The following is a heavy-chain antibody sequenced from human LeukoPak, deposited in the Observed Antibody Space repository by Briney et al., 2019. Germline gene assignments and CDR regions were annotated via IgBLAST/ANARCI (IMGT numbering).Heavy chain of an antibody. Sequence: GGSLRLSCAASGFTFSSYGMSWVRQAPGKGLEWVSAISGSGGSTYYADSVKGRFTISRDNSKNTLYLQMNSLRAEDTAVYYCAPRPPANYYGSGSPYPLDYWGQGTLVTVSS. D-gene: IGHD3-10*01. CDR1: GFTFSSYG. J-gene: IGHJ4*02. V-gene: IGHV3-23*01. CDR2: ISGSGGST. CDR3: APRPPANYYGSGSPYPLDY.